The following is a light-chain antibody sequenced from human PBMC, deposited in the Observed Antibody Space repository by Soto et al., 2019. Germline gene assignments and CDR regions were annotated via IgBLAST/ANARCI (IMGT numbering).Light chain of an antibody. CDR2: DVS. CDR3: SSYTSSSTLGV. CDR1: SSDVGGYNY. Sequence: QSVLTQPASVSGSPGQSITISCTGASSDVGGYNYVSWYQQHPGKAPKLMIYDVSNRPSGVSNRFSGSKSSNTASLTISGLQTEDEADYYCSSYTSSSTLGVFGGGT. J-gene: IGLJ3*02. V-gene: IGLV2-14*01.